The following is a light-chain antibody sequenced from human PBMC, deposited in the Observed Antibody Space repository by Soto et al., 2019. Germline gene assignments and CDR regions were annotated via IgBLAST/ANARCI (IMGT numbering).Light chain of an antibody. Sequence: QSVLTQPPSVSEAPRQRVTISCSGSSSNIGNNAVNWYQQLPGKAPKLLIYYDDLLPSGVSDRFSGSKSGTSASLAISGLQSEDEADYCCAAWDDSRNGVVFGGGTKLTVL. CDR1: SSNIGNNA. V-gene: IGLV1-36*01. CDR2: YDD. CDR3: AAWDDSRNGVV. J-gene: IGLJ2*01.